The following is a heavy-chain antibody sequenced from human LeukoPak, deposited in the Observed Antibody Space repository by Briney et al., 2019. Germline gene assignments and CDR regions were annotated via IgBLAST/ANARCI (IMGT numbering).Heavy chain of an antibody. D-gene: IGHD3-16*01. CDR3: ARDHRGSIKKDWFDP. CDR1: GFTFDDYG. Sequence: GGSLRLSCAASGFTFDDYGMSWVRQAPGKGLEWVSGINWNGGSTGYADSVKGRFTISRDNAKNSLYLQMNSLRAEDTALYYCARDHRGSIKKDWFDPWGQGTLVTVSS. CDR2: INWNGGST. J-gene: IGHJ5*02. V-gene: IGHV3-20*04.